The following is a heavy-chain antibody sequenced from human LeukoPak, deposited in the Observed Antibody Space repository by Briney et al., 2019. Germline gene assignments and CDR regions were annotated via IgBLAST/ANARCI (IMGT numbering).Heavy chain of an antibody. V-gene: IGHV4-34*01. Sequence: SETLSLTCAVYGGPFSGYYWSWIRQPPGKGLEWIGEINHSGSTNYNPSLKSRVTISVDTSKNQFSLKLSSVTAADTAVYYCATIATHPNYYYGMDVWGQGTTVTVSS. CDR1: GGPFSGYY. CDR2: INHSGST. J-gene: IGHJ6*02. D-gene: IGHD5-12*01. CDR3: ATIATHPNYYYGMDV.